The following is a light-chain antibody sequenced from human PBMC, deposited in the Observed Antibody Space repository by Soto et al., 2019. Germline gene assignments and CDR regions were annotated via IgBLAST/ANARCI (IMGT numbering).Light chain of an antibody. Sequence: QSVLTQPASVSGPPGQSITISCTGTSSDVGAYNYVSWYQHHPGKAPRLVIYDVTNRPSGISDRFSGSKSGNTASLTISGLLAEDEADYYCNEYTSTSNYVFGTGTKV. CDR2: DVT. CDR1: SSDVGAYNY. J-gene: IGLJ1*01. CDR3: NEYTSTSNYV. V-gene: IGLV2-14*01.